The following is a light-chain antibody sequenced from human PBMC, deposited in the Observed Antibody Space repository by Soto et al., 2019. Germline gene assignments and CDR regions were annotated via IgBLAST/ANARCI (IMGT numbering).Light chain of an antibody. CDR1: QDITDY. CDR2: DAS. J-gene: IGKJ4*01. Sequence: DIQMTQSPSSLSASVGDRVTITCQASQDITDYLSWYHQKPGKAPKLLIYDASNLETGVPSRFSGSGSGTDFTFTISSLQPEDIGTYYCQQYDNFTVTFGGGTKVEI. CDR3: QQYDNFTVT. V-gene: IGKV1-33*01.